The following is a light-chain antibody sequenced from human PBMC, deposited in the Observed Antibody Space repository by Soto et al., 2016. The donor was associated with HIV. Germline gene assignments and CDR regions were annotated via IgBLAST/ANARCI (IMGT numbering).Light chain of an antibody. CDR2: ATS. CDR1: QGISTY. Sequence: AIRMTQSPSSFSASTGDRVTITCRASQGISTYLAWYQQKPGKAPKLLIHATSTLQRGVPSRFNGSGSGTDFTLTISRLQSEDFAKYYCQQYYSFPLTFGGGTKVEIK. J-gene: IGKJ4*01. CDR3: QQYYSFPLT. V-gene: IGKV1-8*01.